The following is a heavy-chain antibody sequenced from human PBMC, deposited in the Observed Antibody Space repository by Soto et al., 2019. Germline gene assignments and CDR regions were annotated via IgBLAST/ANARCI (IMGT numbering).Heavy chain of an antibody. Sequence: QLQLQESGSGLVRPSQTLSLTCTVSGASVSSGDCSWSWIRQPPGKGLEWLGYIYHTGTTTYNPSVKSRVTMSIDRSNNQFTLKLTSVTAADTAVYYCAGDYGSGSYRFDFWGQGTLVSVSS. CDR1: GASVSSGDCS. J-gene: IGHJ4*02. CDR3: AGDYGSGSYRFDF. CDR2: IYHTGTT. V-gene: IGHV4-30-2*01. D-gene: IGHD3-10*01.